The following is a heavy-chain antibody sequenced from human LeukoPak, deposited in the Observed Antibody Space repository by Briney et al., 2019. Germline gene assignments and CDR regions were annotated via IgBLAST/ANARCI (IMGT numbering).Heavy chain of an antibody. Sequence: SETLSLTCAVSGYSISSGYYWGWIQQPPGKRQEWIRSIYNSGSTYYNPSLKSRVTISVDTSKNQFSLKLSSVTAADTAVYYCARGSNYYFDYWGQGTLVTVSS. J-gene: IGHJ4*02. D-gene: IGHD6-13*01. V-gene: IGHV4-38-2*01. CDR1: GYSISSGYY. CDR2: IYNSGST. CDR3: ARGSNYYFDY.